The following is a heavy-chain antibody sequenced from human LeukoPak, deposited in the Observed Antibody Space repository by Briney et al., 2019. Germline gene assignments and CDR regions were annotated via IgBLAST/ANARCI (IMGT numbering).Heavy chain of an antibody. J-gene: IGHJ4*02. CDR1: GGTFSSYA. V-gene: IGHV1-69*04. CDR3: ARAKRVNGDYYDSSHYVGPIDY. Sequence: GASVKVSCKASGGTFSSYAISWVRQAPGQGLEWMGRIIPILGIANYAQKFQGRVTITADKSTSTAYMELSSLRSEDTAVYYCARAKRVNGDYYDSSHYVGPIDYWGQGTLVTVSS. D-gene: IGHD3-22*01. CDR2: IIPILGIA.